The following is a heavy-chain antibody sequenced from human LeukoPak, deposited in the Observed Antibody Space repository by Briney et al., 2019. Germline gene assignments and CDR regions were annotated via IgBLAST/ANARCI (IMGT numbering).Heavy chain of an antibody. V-gene: IGHV1-8*03. D-gene: IGHD6-13*01. CDR3: ARARRITIPYSSSWYGHNNWFDP. J-gene: IGHJ5*02. Sequence: ASVNVSCKASGYTFTSYDINWVRQATGQGLEWMGWMNPNSGNTGYAQKFQGRVTITRNTSISTAYMELSSLRSEDTAVYYCARARRITIPYSSSWYGHNNWFDPWGQGTLVTVSS. CDR1: GYTFTSYD. CDR2: MNPNSGNT.